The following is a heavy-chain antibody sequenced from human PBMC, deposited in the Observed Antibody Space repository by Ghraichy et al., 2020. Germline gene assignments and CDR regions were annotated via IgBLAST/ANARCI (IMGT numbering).Heavy chain of an antibody. D-gene: IGHD6-13*01. CDR1: GFTFSSYS. CDR2: ISSSSSYI. Sequence: GSLRLSCAASGFTFSSYSMNWVRQAPGKGLEWVSSISSSSSYIYYADSVKGRFTISRDNAKNSLYLQMNSLRAEDTAVYYCAREGAAAVSTFDYWGQGTLVTVSS. V-gene: IGHV3-21*01. CDR3: AREGAAAVSTFDY. J-gene: IGHJ4*02.